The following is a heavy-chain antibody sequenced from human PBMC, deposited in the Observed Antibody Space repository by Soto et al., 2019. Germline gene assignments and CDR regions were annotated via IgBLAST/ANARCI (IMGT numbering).Heavy chain of an antibody. J-gene: IGHJ5*02. V-gene: IGHV3-53*01. D-gene: IGHD3-10*01. CDR3: ARVERSYGSGSYYNPHNWFDP. CDR2: IYSGGST. Sequence: EVQLVESGGGLIQPGGSLRLSCAASGFTVSSNYMSWVRQAPGKGLEWVSAIYSGGSTYYADSVKGRFTISRDNSKNTLYLQMNSLRAEDTAVYYCARVERSYGSGSYYNPHNWFDPWGQGTLVTVSS. CDR1: GFTVSSNY.